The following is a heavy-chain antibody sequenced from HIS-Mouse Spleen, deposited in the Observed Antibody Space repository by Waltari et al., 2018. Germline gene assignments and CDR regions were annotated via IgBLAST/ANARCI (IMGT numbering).Heavy chain of an antibody. V-gene: IGHV3-53*01. J-gene: IGHJ3*02. Sequence: EVQLVESGGGLIQPVGSLRLSCAASGFTVSSNYMSWVRQGPGRGLEWVSVIYSGGSTYYADSVKGRFTISRDNSKNTLYLQMNSLRAEDTAVYYCARDHLGSDAFDIWGQGTMVTVSS. D-gene: IGHD3-10*01. CDR3: ARDHLGSDAFDI. CDR1: GFTVSSNY. CDR2: IYSGGST.